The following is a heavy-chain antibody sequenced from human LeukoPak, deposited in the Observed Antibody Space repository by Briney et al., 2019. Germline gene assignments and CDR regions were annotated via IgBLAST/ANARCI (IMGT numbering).Heavy chain of an antibody. Sequence: RASVKVSCKASGYTFTSYYMHWVRQAPGQGLEWMGIINPSGGNTSYAQKFQGRVTMTRDTSTSTVYMELSSLRSEDTAVYYCARGMGVARYYYYGMDVWGQGTTVTVSS. CDR3: ARGMGVARYYYYGMDV. V-gene: IGHV1-46*01. CDR2: INPSGGNT. D-gene: IGHD3-16*01. J-gene: IGHJ6*02. CDR1: GYTFTSYY.